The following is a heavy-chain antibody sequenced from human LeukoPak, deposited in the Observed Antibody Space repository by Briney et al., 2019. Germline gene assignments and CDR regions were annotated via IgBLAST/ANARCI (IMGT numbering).Heavy chain of an antibody. Sequence: ASVKLSCKASGYTFTSYDINWARQATGQGLEWMGWMNPHSGNTGYAQKFQGRVTMTRNTSISTAYMELSSLRSEDTAVYYCARVPWGVEFDPWGQGTLVTVSS. D-gene: IGHD3-10*01. J-gene: IGHJ5*02. CDR3: ARVPWGVEFDP. CDR2: MNPHSGNT. CDR1: GYTFTSYD. V-gene: IGHV1-8*01.